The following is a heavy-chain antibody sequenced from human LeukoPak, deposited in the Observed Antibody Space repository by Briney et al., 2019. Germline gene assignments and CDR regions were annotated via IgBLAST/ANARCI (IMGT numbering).Heavy chain of an antibody. CDR3: ARDSRMDYYGSGSYEIDP. CDR2: IYYSGST. Sequence: SETLSLTCTVFGGSISDSSYYWGWIRQSPVKGLEWIGSIYYSGSTYYNPSLKSRVTISVDTSKNQFSLRLNSVTAADTAVYYCARDSRMDYYGSGSYEIDPWGQGTLVTVSS. CDR1: GGSISDSSYY. V-gene: IGHV4-39*07. J-gene: IGHJ5*02. D-gene: IGHD3-10*01.